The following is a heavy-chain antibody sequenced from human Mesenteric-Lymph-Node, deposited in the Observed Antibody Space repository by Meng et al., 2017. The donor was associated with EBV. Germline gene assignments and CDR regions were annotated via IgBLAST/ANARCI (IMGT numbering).Heavy chain of an antibody. CDR3: ATLHYDGSGYYFGSWFDP. D-gene: IGHD3-22*01. CDR1: GVSISSNNW. CDR2: IYHSGST. J-gene: IGHJ5*02. V-gene: IGHV4-4*02. Sequence: GPRRGSGSGLVKPSGTLSLPCVVSGVSISSNNWWSWVRQPPGKGLEWIGEIYHSGSTNSNPSLKGRVTISVDKSKNQFSLKMSSVTAADTAVYYCATLHYDGSGYYFGSWFDPWGQGTLVTVSS.